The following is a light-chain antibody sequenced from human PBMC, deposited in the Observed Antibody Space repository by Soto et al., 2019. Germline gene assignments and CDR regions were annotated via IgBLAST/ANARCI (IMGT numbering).Light chain of an antibody. J-gene: IGLJ1*01. CDR1: RSDVGSYNL. V-gene: IGLV2-23*01. Sequence: QSALTQPASVSGSPGQSITISCTGTRSDVGSYNLVSWYQQHPGKAHKLMIYEGSKRPSGVSNRFSGSKSGNTASLTFTGLQAEDEADYYCCSYAGSSVFGTGTKVTVL. CDR3: CSYAGSSV. CDR2: EGS.